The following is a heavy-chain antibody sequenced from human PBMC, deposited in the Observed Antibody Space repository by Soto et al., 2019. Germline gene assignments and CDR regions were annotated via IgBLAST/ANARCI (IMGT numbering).Heavy chain of an antibody. CDR2: ISYDGSNK. D-gene: IGHD6-19*01. V-gene: IGHV3-30-3*01. CDR1: GFTFSSYW. J-gene: IGHJ4*02. Sequence: GGSLRLSCAASGFTFSSYWMSWVRQAPGKGLEWVAVISYDGSNKYYADSVKGRFTISRDNSKNTLYLQMNSLRAEDTAVYYCARDRLIAVAGNNYIDYWGQGTLVTSPQ. CDR3: ARDRLIAVAGNNYIDY.